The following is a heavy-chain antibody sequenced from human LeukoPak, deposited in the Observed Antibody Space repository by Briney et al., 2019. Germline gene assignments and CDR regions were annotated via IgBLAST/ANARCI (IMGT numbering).Heavy chain of an antibody. CDR1: GGTFSNYA. CDR3: ARGRQLGYCSSGSCYTGNY. V-gene: IGHV1-69*13. Sequence: SVKVSCKASGGTFSNYAISWVRQAPGQGLEWMGGIIPIFGTANYAQKFQGRVTITADESTSTAYMEMSSLRSEDTAVYYCARGRQLGYCSSGSCYTGNYWGQGTLVTVSS. D-gene: IGHD2-15*01. CDR2: IIPIFGTA. J-gene: IGHJ4*02.